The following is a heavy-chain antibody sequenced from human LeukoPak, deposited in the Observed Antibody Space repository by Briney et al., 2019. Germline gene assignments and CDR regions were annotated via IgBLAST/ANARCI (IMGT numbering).Heavy chain of an antibody. CDR1: GFTFSSYW. Sequence: GGSLRLSCAASGFTFSSYWMTWVRQAPGKGLEWVANIKGDGSNKNYADSVKGRFTISRDNAKNSLYLQMNSLRAEDTAVYYCARSLPLFGSSGEIDYWGQGTLVTVSS. CDR3: ARSLPLFGSSGEIDY. J-gene: IGHJ4*02. D-gene: IGHD3-22*01. V-gene: IGHV3-7*01. CDR2: IKGDGSNK.